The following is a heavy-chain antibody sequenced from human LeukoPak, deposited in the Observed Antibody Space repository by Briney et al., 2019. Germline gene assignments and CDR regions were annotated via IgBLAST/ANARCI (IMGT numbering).Heavy chain of an antibody. CDR1: GGSISSGSYY. CDR2: IYTSGST. CDR3: AREGFKVVGALQQLADY. V-gene: IGHV4-61*02. J-gene: IGHJ4*02. D-gene: IGHD2-15*01. Sequence: SQTLSLTCTVSGGSISSGSYYWSWIRQPAGKGLEWIGRIYTSGSTNYNPSLKSRVTISVDTSKNQFSLKLRSVTAADTAVYYCAREGFKVVGALQQLADYWGQGTLVTVSS.